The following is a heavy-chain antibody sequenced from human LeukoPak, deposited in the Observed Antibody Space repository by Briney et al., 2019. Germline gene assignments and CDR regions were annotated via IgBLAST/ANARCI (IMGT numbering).Heavy chain of an antibody. CDR3: AKPRMRGVTSGMDV. Sequence: PGGSLRLSCAASGFTFSSYAMSWVRQAPGKGLEWVSAISGSGGSTYYADSVKGRFTISRDNSKNTLYLQMNSLRAEDTAVYYCAKPRMRGVTSGMDVWGQGTTVTVSS. CDR2: ISGSGGST. D-gene: IGHD2-8*02. CDR1: GFTFSSYA. V-gene: IGHV3-23*01. J-gene: IGHJ6*02.